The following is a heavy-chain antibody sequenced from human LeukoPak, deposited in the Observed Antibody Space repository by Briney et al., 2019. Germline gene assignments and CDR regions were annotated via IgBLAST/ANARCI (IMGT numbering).Heavy chain of an antibody. V-gene: IGHV4-61*08. CDR2: IYYSGTT. Sequence: SETLSLTCAVSGGSISSGGYSWSWIRQPPGKGLEWIGYIYYSGTTNYNPSLKGRVSMSVDTSKTQFSLKLSSVTAADTAVYYCARARWRGPRGGSTFPFDYWGQGTLVTVSS. CDR1: GGSISSGGYS. CDR3: ARARWRGPRGGSTFPFDY. D-gene: IGHD3-10*01. J-gene: IGHJ4*02.